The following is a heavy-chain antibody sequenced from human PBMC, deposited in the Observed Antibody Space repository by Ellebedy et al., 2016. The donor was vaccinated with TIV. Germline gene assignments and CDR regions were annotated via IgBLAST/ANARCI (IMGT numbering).Heavy chain of an antibody. Sequence: GGSLRLSCAASGFPFSDYYMNWVRQAPGKGPEWVSGIYTDDTTYYADSVKGRFTISRDNPKNTLYLQMNSLRTEDTAVYYCARASFYDVDLSGWYFDLWGRGTLITVSS. CDR1: GFPFSDYY. D-gene: IGHD3-10*02. J-gene: IGHJ2*01. CDR2: IYTDDTT. V-gene: IGHV3-66*01. CDR3: ARASFYDVDLSGWYFDL.